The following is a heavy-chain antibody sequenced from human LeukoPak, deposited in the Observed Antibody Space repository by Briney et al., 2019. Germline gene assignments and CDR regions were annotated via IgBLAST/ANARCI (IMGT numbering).Heavy chain of an antibody. V-gene: IGHV3-64D*09. CDR1: GFTFSSYA. CDR3: VKANDYNNYGGYYFDY. Sequence: PGGSLRLSCSASGFTFSSYAMHWVRHAPGKGLEYVSAIGPNGDITYYADSVKGRFTISRDNSKNTLYLQMSSLRAEDTAVYYCVKANDYNNYGGYYFDYWGQGTLVTVSS. J-gene: IGHJ4*02. D-gene: IGHD4-11*01. CDR2: IGPNGDIT.